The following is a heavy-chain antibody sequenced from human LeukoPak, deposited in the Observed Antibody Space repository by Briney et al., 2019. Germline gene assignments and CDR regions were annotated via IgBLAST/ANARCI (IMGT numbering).Heavy chain of an antibody. V-gene: IGHV5-10-1*01. Sequence: GESLKISFKGSGYTFPSFWITWVRPMPGKGLEWMGMIDPSDSYTSYSPSFQGHVTISADKSITTAYLQWSSLKASDTALYYCARQGYTRSSYDFWGQGTLVTVSS. J-gene: IGHJ4*02. D-gene: IGHD6-6*01. CDR2: IDPSDSYT. CDR1: GYTFPSFW. CDR3: ARQGYTRSSYDF.